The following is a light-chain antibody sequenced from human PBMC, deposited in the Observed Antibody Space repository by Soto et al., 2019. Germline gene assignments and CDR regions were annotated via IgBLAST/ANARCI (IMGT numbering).Light chain of an antibody. J-gene: IGKJ4*01. CDR1: QSVSSN. CDR2: DAS. V-gene: IGKV3-15*01. Sequence: EIVMTQSPATLSMSPGGRATLSCRASQSVSSNLAWYQQKPGQAPRLLIYDASTRATGIPARFSGSGSGTEFTLTISSLQSEDFAVYYCQQYNNWPLTFGGGTKVEIK. CDR3: QQYNNWPLT.